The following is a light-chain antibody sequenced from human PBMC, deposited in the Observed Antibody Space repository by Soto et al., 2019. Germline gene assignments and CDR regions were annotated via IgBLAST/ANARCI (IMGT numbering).Light chain of an antibody. J-gene: IGKJ5*01. CDR3: QQYDSFSVT. CDR1: RSVSNY. CDR2: DSS. V-gene: IGKV1-5*01. Sequence: DIQMTQSPSSLSASVGDRVTITCRASRSVSNYLSWYQQKPGKAPKLLIYDSSSLESGVPSRFSGSGSGTEFRLTISTMQPDDFATYYCQQYDSFSVTFGQGTRLEI.